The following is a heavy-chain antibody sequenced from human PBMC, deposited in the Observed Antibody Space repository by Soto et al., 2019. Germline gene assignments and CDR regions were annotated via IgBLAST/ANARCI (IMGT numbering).Heavy chain of an antibody. CDR3: ASPNAGYCSGGSCYALDY. D-gene: IGHD2-15*01. Sequence: PSETLSLTCTVSGGSISSGDYYWSWIRQPPGKGLEWIGYIYYSGSTYYNPSLKSRVTISVDTSKNQFSLKLSSVTAADTAVYYCASPNAGYCSGGSCYALDYWGQGTLVT. CDR2: IYYSGST. V-gene: IGHV4-30-4*01. J-gene: IGHJ4*02. CDR1: GGSISSGDYY.